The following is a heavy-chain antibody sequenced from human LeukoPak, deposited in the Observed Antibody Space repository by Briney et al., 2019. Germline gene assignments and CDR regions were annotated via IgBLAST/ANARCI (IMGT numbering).Heavy chain of an antibody. V-gene: IGHV1-2*02. CDR2: INPNSGGT. D-gene: IGHD3-9*01. CDR1: GYTFTGYY. CDR3: ARESRIYYDILTGFSPLYY. J-gene: IGHJ4*02. Sequence: ASVKVSCKASGYTFTGYYMHWVRQAPGQGLEWMGWINPNSGGTNYAQKFQGRDTMTRDTSISTAYMELSRLRSDDTAVYYCARESRIYYDILTGFSPLYYWGQGTLVTVSS.